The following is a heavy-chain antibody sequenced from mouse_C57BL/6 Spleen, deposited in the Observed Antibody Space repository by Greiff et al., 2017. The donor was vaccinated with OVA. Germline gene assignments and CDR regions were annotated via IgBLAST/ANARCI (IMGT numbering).Heavy chain of an antibody. Sequence: EVQLQESGPGLVKPSQSLSLTCSVTGYSITSGYYWNWIRQFPGNKLEWMGYISYDGSTNYNPSLKNRISITRDTSKNQFFLKLNSVTTEDTATYYCARDGGWLLYWYFDVWGTGTTVTVSS. D-gene: IGHD2-3*01. CDR1: GYSITSGYY. CDR2: ISYDGST. J-gene: IGHJ1*03. CDR3: ARDGGWLLYWYFDV. V-gene: IGHV3-6*01.